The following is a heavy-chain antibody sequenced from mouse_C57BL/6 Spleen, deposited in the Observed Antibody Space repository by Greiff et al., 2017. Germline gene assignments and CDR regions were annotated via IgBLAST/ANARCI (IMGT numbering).Heavy chain of an antibody. CDR3: ARAYYSNPFDY. D-gene: IGHD2-5*01. CDR2: ILPSIGRT. V-gene: IGHV15-2*01. Sequence: SGSELRSPGSSVKLSCKDFDSEVFPIAYMSWVRQKPGHGFEWIGGILPSIGRTNYGEKFEDKATLDADTLSNTAYVELNSLTSEDSAIYYCARAYYSNPFDYWGQGTTLTVSS. CDR1: DSEVFPIAY. J-gene: IGHJ2*01.